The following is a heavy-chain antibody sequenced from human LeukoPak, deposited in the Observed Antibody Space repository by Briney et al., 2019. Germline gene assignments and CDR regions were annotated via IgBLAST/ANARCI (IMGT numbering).Heavy chain of an antibody. CDR3: ARGPPLEDSSGYYYDGMDV. CDR2: IKQDGSKK. V-gene: IGHV3-7*03. D-gene: IGHD3-22*01. CDR1: GFPFSSYW. J-gene: IGHJ6*02. Sequence: GGSLRLSCVASGFPFSSYWMTWVRQAPGKGLEWVANIKQDGSKKSYVDSVKGRFSISRDNTKGSLFLQLNSLRAEDTAVYYCARGPPLEDSSGYYYDGMDVWGQGTTVTVSS.